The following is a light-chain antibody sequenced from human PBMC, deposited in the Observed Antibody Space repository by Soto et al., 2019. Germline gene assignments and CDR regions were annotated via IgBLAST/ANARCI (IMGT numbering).Light chain of an antibody. Sequence: EIVLTQSPGTLSLSPGEIATLTCRASQSVSSSYLAWYQQKPGQAPRLLIYDASSRATGIPDRFSGSGSGTDFTLTISRLEREDFAMYYCQQYGRSSITFGQRERVEIK. V-gene: IGKV3-20*01. CDR3: QQYGRSSIT. CDR2: DAS. J-gene: IGKJ5*01. CDR1: QSVSSSY.